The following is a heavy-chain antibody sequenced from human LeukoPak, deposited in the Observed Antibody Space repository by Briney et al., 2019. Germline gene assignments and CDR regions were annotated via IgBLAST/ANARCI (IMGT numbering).Heavy chain of an antibody. J-gene: IGHJ3*01. CDR2: IYPDDSDT. D-gene: IGHD5-12*01. CDR1: GYRFNNYW. Sequence: GESLQISCQTSGYRFNNYWIGWVRQMPGKGLEWMGIIYPDDSDTRYSPSFQGQVTISADKSISTVYLQWSSLRASDTAMYYCARHKAERGSSGYDWGAFDVWGQGTMVTVSS. V-gene: IGHV5-51*01. CDR3: ARHKAERGSSGYDWGAFDV.